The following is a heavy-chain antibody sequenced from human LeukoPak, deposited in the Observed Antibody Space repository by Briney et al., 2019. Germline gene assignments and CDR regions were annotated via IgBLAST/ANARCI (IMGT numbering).Heavy chain of an antibody. CDR3: ARGPYYYGSGSYYKGLVDYYYYGMDV. CDR2: INHSGST. CDR1: GGSFSGYY. D-gene: IGHD3-10*01. J-gene: IGHJ6*02. Sequence: SETLSLTCAVYGGSFSGYYWSWVRQPPGKGLEWSGEINHSGSTNYTPPLKSRLTISVDTSKNQFSLKLSSVTAADTAVYYCARGPYYYGSGSYYKGLVDYYYYGMDVWGQGTTVTVSS. V-gene: IGHV4-34*01.